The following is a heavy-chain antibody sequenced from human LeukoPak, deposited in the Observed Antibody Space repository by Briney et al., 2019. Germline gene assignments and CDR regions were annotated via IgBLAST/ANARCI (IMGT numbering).Heavy chain of an antibody. V-gene: IGHV4-34*01. Sequence: SETLSLTCAVYGGSFSGYYWSWIRQPPGKGLEWIGEINHSGSTNYNPSLKSRVTISVDTSKNQFSLKLSSVTAADTAVYYCASANYGSGSYRYWGQGTLVTVSS. CDR3: ASANYGSGSYRY. D-gene: IGHD3-10*01. CDR2: INHSGST. J-gene: IGHJ4*02. CDR1: GGSFSGYY.